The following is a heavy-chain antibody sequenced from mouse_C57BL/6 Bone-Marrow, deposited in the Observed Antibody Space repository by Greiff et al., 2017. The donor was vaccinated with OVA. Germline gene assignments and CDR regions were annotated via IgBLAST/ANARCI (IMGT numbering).Heavy chain of an antibody. CDR1: GYSITSGYY. Sequence: ESGPGLVKPSQSLSLTCSVTGYSITSGYYWNWIRQFPGNKLEWMGYISYDGSNNYNPSLKNRISITRDTSKNQCFLKLNSVTTEDTATYYCARDGGYFDYWGQGTTLTGSS. J-gene: IGHJ2*01. V-gene: IGHV3-6*01. CDR2: ISYDGSN. CDR3: ARDGGYFDY.